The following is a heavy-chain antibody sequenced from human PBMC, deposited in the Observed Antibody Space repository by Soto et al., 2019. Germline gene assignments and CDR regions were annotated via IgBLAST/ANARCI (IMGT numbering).Heavy chain of an antibody. Sequence: SVKVSCKASGYTFTSYAISWVRQAPGQGLEWIGWIIVGSGNTNYAQKFQDRVTMTRDMSTSTAYMELSSLRSEDTAVYYCAAATVTTNYYYYGMDVWGQGTTVTVSS. V-gene: IGHV1-58*02. CDR1: GYTFTSYA. CDR3: AAATVTTNYYYYGMDV. J-gene: IGHJ6*02. CDR2: IIVGSGNT. D-gene: IGHD4-17*01.